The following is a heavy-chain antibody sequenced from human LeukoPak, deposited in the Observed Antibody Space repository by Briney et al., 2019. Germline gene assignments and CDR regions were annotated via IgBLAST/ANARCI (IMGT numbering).Heavy chain of an antibody. J-gene: IGHJ4*02. CDR3: ARIFPVVDGY. CDR1: GYSISSGYY. Sequence: SETLSLTCAVSGYSISSGYYWGWIRQPPGKGLEWIGSIYHSGSTYYNPSLKSRVTISVDTSKNPFSLKLSSVTAADTAVYYCARIFPVVDGYWGQGTLVTVSS. CDR2: IYHSGST. D-gene: IGHD2-21*01. V-gene: IGHV4-38-2*01.